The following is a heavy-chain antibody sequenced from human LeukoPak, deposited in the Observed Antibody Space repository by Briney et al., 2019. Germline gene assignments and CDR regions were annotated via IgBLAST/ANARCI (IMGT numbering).Heavy chain of an antibody. CDR2: IHPSGST. Sequence: NPSETLSLTCTVSGGSISSGSYYWSWIRQPAGKGLEWIGRIHPSGSTNYNPSLKSRVTLSVDTSKNEFSLKLSSVTAADTAVYYCARGPPPDLDYWGRGTLVTVSS. CDR3: ARGPPPDLDY. CDR1: GGSISSGSYY. J-gene: IGHJ4*02. V-gene: IGHV4-61*02.